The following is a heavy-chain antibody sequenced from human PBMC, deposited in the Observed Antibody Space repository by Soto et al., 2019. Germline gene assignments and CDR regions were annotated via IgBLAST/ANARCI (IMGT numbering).Heavy chain of an antibody. V-gene: IGHV1-3*01. CDR1: GYTFTSYA. Sequence: ASVKVSCKASGYTFTSYAMHWVRQAPGQRLEWMGWINAGNGNTKYSQKFQGRVTITRDTSASTAYMELSSLRSEDTAVYYCARNLMITFGGVIAPFDYWGQGTLVTVSS. CDR2: INAGNGNT. J-gene: IGHJ4*02. D-gene: IGHD3-16*02. CDR3: ARNLMITFGGVIAPFDY.